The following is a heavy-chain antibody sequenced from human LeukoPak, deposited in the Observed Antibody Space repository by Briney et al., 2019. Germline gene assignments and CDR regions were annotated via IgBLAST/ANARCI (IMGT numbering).Heavy chain of an antibody. CDR3: ARGTSGLRYFDWLLEKAFDY. Sequence: SETLSLTCTVSGGSISDYFWSWVRQSPGKGLEWIGFMHHSGSANSNPSLRSRVTISMDTSKNQFSLKMTSVTAADTAVYYCARGTSGLRYFDWLLEKAFDYWGQGTLVTVSS. CDR1: GGSISDYF. V-gene: IGHV4-59*01. CDR2: MHHSGSA. D-gene: IGHD3-9*01. J-gene: IGHJ4*02.